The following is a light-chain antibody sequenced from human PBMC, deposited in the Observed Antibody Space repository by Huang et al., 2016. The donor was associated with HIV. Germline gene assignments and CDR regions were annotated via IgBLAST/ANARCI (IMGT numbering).Light chain of an antibody. CDR2: DAS. J-gene: IGKJ4*01. CDR1: QSVTTY. Sequence: EIVLTQSPATLSLSPGERAILPCRASQSVTTYLAWYQQKPGQAPKLLIYDASIRATGIPARFIGSGSGTDFTLTISSLEPEDFAVYYCQQRSNWLTFGGGTKVEIK. V-gene: IGKV3-11*01. CDR3: QQRSNWLT.